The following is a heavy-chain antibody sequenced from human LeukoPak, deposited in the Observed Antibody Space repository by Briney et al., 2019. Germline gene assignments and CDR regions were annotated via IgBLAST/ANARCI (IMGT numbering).Heavy chain of an antibody. V-gene: IGHV3-23*01. CDR2: ISGSGGST. CDR3: AKAQQLVLFWFDP. D-gene: IGHD6-13*01. CDR1: GFTFDDYG. J-gene: IGHJ5*02. Sequence: GGSLRLSCAASGFTFDDYGLSWVRQAPGKGLEWVSAISGSGGSTYYADSVKGRFTISRDNSKNTLYLQMNSLRAEDTAVYYCAKAQQLVLFWFDPWGQGTLVTVSS.